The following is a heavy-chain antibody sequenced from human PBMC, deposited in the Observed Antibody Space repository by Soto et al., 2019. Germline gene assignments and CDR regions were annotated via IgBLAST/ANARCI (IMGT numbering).Heavy chain of an antibody. J-gene: IGHJ6*02. CDR3: ARRGVHSYYYYGMDV. V-gene: IGHV5-10-1*01. D-gene: IGHD3-10*01. CDR2: IDPSDSYT. CDR1: GYSFTSYW. Sequence: PGESLKISCKGSGYSFTSYWISWVRQMPGKGLEWMGRIDPSDSYTNYSPSFQGHVTISADKSISTAYLQWSSLKASDTAMYYCARRGVHSYYYYGMDVWGQGTTVTVPS.